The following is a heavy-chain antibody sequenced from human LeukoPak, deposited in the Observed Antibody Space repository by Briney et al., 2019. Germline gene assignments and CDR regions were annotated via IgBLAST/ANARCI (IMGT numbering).Heavy chain of an antibody. D-gene: IGHD2-2*01. CDR1: GYTFTGYY. CDR3: ARFVVVPAGSSDY. V-gene: IGHV1-2*02. Sequence: ASVKVSCKASGYTFTGYYMHWVRQAPGQGLEWMGWINPNSGGTNYAQKFQGRVTMTRDTSISTAYMELSRLRSDDTAVCYCARFVVVPAGSSDYWGQGTLVTVSS. CDR2: INPNSGGT. J-gene: IGHJ4*02.